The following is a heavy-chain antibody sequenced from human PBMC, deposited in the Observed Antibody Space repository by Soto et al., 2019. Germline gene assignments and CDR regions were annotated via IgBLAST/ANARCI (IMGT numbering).Heavy chain of an antibody. Sequence: SLKISCKGSGYSFTSYWIGWVRQMPGKGLEWMGIIYPGDSDTRYSPSFQGQVTISADKSISTAYLQWSSLKASDTAMYYCAXXXXXXXXXDPGXXDIWGQGXMXXVSS. V-gene: IGHV5-51*01. D-gene: IGHD3-10*01. CDR2: IYPGDSDT. CDR1: GYSFTSYW. J-gene: IGHJ3*02. CDR3: AXXXXXXXXXDPGXXDI.